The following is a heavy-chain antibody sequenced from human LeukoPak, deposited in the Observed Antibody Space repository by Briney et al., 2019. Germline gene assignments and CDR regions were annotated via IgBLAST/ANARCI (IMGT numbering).Heavy chain of an antibody. J-gene: IGHJ6*03. Sequence: PSETLSLTCTVSGGSISSSSYYWGWIRQPPGKGLEGIGIIYESGSTNYSPSLKSRVSISVDTPKNQFSMKLSSVTAADTAVYYCARVGGPYYYYYMDVWGKGTTVTVSS. CDR2: IYESGST. CDR3: ARVGGPYYYYYMDV. D-gene: IGHD2-15*01. CDR1: GGSISSSSYY. V-gene: IGHV4-39*07.